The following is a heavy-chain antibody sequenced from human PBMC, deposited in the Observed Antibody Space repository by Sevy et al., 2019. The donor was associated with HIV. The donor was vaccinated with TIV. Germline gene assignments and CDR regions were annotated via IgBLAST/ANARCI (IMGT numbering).Heavy chain of an antibody. CDR3: LWGHDIVIYGMDV. CDR1: GFTFSSYA. V-gene: IGHV3-64D*06. D-gene: IGHD2-15*01. CDR2: ISSNGGST. Sequence: GGSLRLSCSASGFTFSSYAMHWVRQAPGKGLEYVSAISSNGGSTYYADSVKGRFTISRDNSKNTLYLQMSSLRAEDTDVYYCLWGHDIVIYGMDVWGQGTTVTVSS. J-gene: IGHJ6*02.